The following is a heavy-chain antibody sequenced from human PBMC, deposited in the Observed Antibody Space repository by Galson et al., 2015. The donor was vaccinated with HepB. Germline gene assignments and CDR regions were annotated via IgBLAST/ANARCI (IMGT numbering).Heavy chain of an antibody. V-gene: IGHV3-21*01. CDR2: MSSSTNYI. CDR1: GSILSSYS. CDR3: ATNTPAAVMRASGMDV. J-gene: IGHJ6*02. D-gene: IGHD2-2*01. Sequence: SPRLSCAASGSILSSYSMNWVRQAPGKGLEWVSSMSSSTNYIYYADSVKGRFTVSIDSAKNSLFLQMNSLRAEDTAVYYCATNTPAAVMRASGMDVWGQGTAVTVSS.